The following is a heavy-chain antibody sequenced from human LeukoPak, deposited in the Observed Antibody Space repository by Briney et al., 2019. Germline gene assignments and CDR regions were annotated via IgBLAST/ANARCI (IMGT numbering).Heavy chain of an antibody. D-gene: IGHD6-13*01. CDR2: IYTSGSA. CDR1: GGSISSYY. V-gene: IGHV4-4*07. CDR3: ARGRYSSSWYAEYNWFDP. J-gene: IGHJ5*02. Sequence: SETLSLTCTVSGGSISSYYWSWIRQPTAKGLEWIGRIYTSGSANYNPSLKSRVTMSVDTSKNQFSLKLSSVTAADTAVYYCARGRYSSSWYAEYNWFDPWGQGTLVTVSS.